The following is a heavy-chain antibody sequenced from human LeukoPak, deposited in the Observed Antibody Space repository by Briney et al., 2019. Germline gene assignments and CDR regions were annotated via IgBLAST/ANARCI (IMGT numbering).Heavy chain of an antibody. V-gene: IGHV4-34*01. CDR3: ARIPQYYYDSSGYYSDYYYYYMDV. J-gene: IGHJ6*03. CDR1: GGSFSGYY. CDR2: IYYSGST. Sequence: SETLSLTCAVYGGSFSGYYWSWIRQPPGKGLEWIGSIYYSGSTYYNPSLKSRVTISVDTSKNQFSLKLSSVTAADTAVYYCARIPQYYYDSSGYYSDYYYYYMDVWGKGTTVTVSS. D-gene: IGHD3-22*01.